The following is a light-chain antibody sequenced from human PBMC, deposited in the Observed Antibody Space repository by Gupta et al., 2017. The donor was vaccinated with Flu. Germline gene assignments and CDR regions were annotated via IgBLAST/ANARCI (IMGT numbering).Light chain of an antibody. CDR2: DVT. CDR1: SSDVGTYDH. CDR3: CSYAGPITQVV. J-gene: IGLJ2*01. Sequence: ITISCVGSSSDVGTYDHVSWYQQHPGRAPKLMIDDVTKRPSGVSERFAGSKSGNTASRTLSGLQAEDEADYDCCSYAGPITQVVFGGGTKLTVL. V-gene: IGLV2-23*02.